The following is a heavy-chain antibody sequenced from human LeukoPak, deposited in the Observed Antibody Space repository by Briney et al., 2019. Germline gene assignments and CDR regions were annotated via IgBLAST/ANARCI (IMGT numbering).Heavy chain of an antibody. CDR3: ATSSAGDSSSLYYESFRPNWFGP. J-gene: IGHJ5*02. CDR1: GGSISSTSHY. D-gene: IGHD3-22*01. Sequence: PSETLSLTCTVSGGSISSTSHYWDWLRQPPGKGLEWIGSIYYSGSTYYNPSLKSRVTISVDTSKNQFSLKLSSVTAADTAIYYCATSSAGDSSSLYYESFRPNWFGPWGQGTLVTVSS. CDR2: IYYSGST. V-gene: IGHV4-39*01.